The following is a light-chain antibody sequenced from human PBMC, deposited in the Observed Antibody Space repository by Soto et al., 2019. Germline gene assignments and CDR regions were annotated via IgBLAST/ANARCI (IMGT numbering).Light chain of an antibody. Sequence: ETVLTQSPDTLSLSPGERATLSCRAAQTVYSSLLAWYQQKPGQAPRLLIYGASSRATGIPDRFSGSGSGTDFTLTISRVEPEDFAVYHCQQYGNAPITFGQGTRLEIK. CDR1: QTVYSSL. CDR3: QQYGNAPIT. V-gene: IGKV3-20*01. J-gene: IGKJ5*01. CDR2: GAS.